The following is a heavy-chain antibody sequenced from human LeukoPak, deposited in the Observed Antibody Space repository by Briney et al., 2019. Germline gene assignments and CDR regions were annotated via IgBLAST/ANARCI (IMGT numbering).Heavy chain of an antibody. V-gene: IGHV3-7*04. CDR3: LGDGCNLCD. D-gene: IGHD4-23*01. CDR1: GFSFSNHG. CDR2: INLDGTDK. J-gene: IGHJ4*02. Sequence: AGGSLRLSCAASGFSFSNHGMSWVRQAPGKGLEWVASINLDGTDKYYVDAVKGRFTISRDNAKNSLFLEMNSLRATDTAVYYCLGDGCNLCDRGQGTPVTVSS.